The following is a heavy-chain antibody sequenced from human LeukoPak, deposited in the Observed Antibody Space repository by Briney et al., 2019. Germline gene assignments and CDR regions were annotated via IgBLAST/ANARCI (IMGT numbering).Heavy chain of an antibody. D-gene: IGHD3-3*01. V-gene: IGHV4-39*02. CDR3: ARLFGGFSGWFKGYFDY. CDR2: IYYSGST. Sequence: SGTLSLTCTVSGGSINSSSFYWGWIRQPPGKGLEWIGSIYYSGSTYYNPSLKSRVTISVDTSKNHFSLKLSSVTAAETSVYYCARLFGGFSGWFKGYFDYWGQGTLATVSS. CDR1: GGSINSSSFY. J-gene: IGHJ4*02.